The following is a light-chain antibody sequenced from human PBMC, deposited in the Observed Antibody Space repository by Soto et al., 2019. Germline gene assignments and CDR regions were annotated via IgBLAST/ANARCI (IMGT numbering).Light chain of an antibody. CDR3: QHRSPWPT. V-gene: IGKV3-11*01. CDR2: DAS. Sequence: EIVLTQSPATLSLSPGERATLSCRASQSVSSYLAWYQQKPGQAPRLLIYDASNRATGIPARFSGSGSGTDFTLPISSLEPEDFAVYSCQHRSPWPTFGGGTKVEI. CDR1: QSVSSY. J-gene: IGKJ4*01.